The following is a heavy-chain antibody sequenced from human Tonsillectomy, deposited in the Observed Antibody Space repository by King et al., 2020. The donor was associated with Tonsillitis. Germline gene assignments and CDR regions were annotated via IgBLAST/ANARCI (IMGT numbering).Heavy chain of an antibody. Sequence: QLQESGPGLVKPSETLSLTCTLSGGSITSYYWSWIRQPAGKGLEWIGRIYSSVSTNYNPSLKSRVTMSVDTSKNQFSLKLSSVTAADTAVYYCARGDYFDTSGYYPPFDYWGQGTLVTVSS. CDR2: IYSSVST. V-gene: IGHV4-4*07. CDR3: ARGDYFDTSGYYPPFDY. CDR1: GGSITSYY. D-gene: IGHD3-22*01. J-gene: IGHJ4*02.